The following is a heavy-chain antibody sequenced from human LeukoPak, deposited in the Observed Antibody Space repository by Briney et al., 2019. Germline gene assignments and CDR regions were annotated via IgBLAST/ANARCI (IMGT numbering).Heavy chain of an antibody. Sequence: SSETLSLTCTVSGDSISGSSYYWGWIRQSPGKELEWIASIYYSGTTYYNPSLKSRLTMSVDTSKNQFSLKLSSVTAADTSLYXXXXXGWRXSSLTNWLDPWXQGTLVTVSS. CDR1: GDSISGSSYY. CDR3: XXXGWRXSSLTNWLDP. CDR2: IYYSGTT. J-gene: IGHJ5*02. D-gene: IGHD6-6*01. V-gene: IGHV4-39*01.